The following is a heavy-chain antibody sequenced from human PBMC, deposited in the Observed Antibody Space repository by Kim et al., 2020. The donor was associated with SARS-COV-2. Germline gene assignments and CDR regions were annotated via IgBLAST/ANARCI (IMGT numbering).Heavy chain of an antibody. CDR3: ARVTSEIAARLLFGDFDY. Sequence: SETLSLTCTVSGGSISSSSYYWGWIRQPPGKGLEWIGSIYYSGSTYYNPSLKSRVTISVDTSKNQFSLKLSSVTAADTAVYYCARVTSEIAARLLFGDFDYWGQGTLVTVSS. V-gene: IGHV4-39*07. J-gene: IGHJ4*02. CDR2: IYYSGST. CDR1: GGSISSSSYY. D-gene: IGHD6-6*01.